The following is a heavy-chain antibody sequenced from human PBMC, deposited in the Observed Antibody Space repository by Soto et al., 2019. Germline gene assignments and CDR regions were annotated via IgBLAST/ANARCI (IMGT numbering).Heavy chain of an antibody. CDR2: IWYDGSNK. J-gene: IGHJ6*02. CDR3: ARDLSLWGGSWNKRNYYYYYYGMDV. CDR1: GFTFSSYG. D-gene: IGHD6-13*01. V-gene: IGHV3-33*01. Sequence: GGSLRLSCAASGFTFSSYGMHWVRQAPGKGLEWVAVIWYDGSNKYYADSVKGRFTISRDNSKNTLYLQMNSLRAEDTAVYYCARDLSLWGGSWNKRNYYYYYYGMDVWGQGTTVTVSS.